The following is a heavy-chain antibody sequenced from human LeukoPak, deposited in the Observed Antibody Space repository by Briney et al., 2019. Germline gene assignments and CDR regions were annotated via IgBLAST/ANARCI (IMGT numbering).Heavy chain of an antibody. Sequence: PGGSLRLSCAASGFSVSGTHMSWVRQAPGRGLEWVSAMYTGGTTYYADSVQGRFTISRDNSKNTLYLEMNSLRAEDTAVYYCAKDEATSGGGRASWGQGTLVTVSS. CDR3: AKDEATSGGGRAS. D-gene: IGHD3-16*01. CDR2: MYTGGTT. J-gene: IGHJ5*02. CDR1: GFSVSGTH. V-gene: IGHV3-53*01.